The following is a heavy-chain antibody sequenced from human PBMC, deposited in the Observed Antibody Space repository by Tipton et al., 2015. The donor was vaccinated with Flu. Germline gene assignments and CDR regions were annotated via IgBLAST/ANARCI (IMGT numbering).Heavy chain of an antibody. J-gene: IGHJ3*02. V-gene: IGHV4-59*08. Sequence: TLSLTCTVSGGSISSFYWSWIRQPPGKGLEWIGYFYYGETTKYNPSLKSRVAMSIDTSKNLFSLRLSSVTAADTAMYYCARSWGSDAFDIWGQGTMVTVSS. CDR1: GGSISSFY. D-gene: IGHD3-16*01. CDR2: FYYGETT. CDR3: ARSWGSDAFDI.